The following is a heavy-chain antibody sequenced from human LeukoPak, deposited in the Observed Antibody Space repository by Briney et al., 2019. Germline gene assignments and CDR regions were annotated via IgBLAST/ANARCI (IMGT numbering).Heavy chain of an antibody. CDR3: ASRRVDDSSGYYGTYYFDY. CDR2: INHSGST. D-gene: IGHD3-22*01. J-gene: IGHJ4*02. Sequence: PSETLSLTCAVYGGSFSGYYWSWIRQPPGKGLEWIGEINHSGSTNYNPSLKSRVTISVDTSKNQFSLKLSSVTAADTAVYYCASRRVDDSSGYYGTYYFDYWGQGTLVTVSS. V-gene: IGHV4-34*01. CDR1: GGSFSGYY.